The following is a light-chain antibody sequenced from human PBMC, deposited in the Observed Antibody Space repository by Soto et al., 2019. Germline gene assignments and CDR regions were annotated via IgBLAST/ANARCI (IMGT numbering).Light chain of an antibody. V-gene: IGKV3-20*01. CDR1: QSSTSTS. CDR3: QQYAGSPIT. CDR2: GAS. J-gene: IGKJ5*01. Sequence: EIVLTQSPGTLSLSPGDRATLSCRASQSSTSTSLAWYQQKPGQAPRLLIYGASTRATGIPDRFSGSGSGTDFTLTITRLEPEDFAVYSCQQYAGSPITFGQGTRLEMK.